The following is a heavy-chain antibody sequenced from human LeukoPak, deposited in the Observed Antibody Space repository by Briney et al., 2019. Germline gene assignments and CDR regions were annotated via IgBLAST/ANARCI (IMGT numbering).Heavy chain of an antibody. J-gene: IGHJ4*02. CDR2: INWSRTTM. V-gene: IGHV3-9*01. CDR3: VKDREEVVIRYYFDF. Sequence: GGSLTLSCAASGFTFGDYAMHWVRQIPGKGLEWVAGINWSRTTMDYADSVKGRFTISRDINSLYLRMKSLRTEDTGLYFCVKDREEVVIRYYFDFWGQGTQVTVSS. D-gene: IGHD3-22*01. CDR1: GFTFGDYA.